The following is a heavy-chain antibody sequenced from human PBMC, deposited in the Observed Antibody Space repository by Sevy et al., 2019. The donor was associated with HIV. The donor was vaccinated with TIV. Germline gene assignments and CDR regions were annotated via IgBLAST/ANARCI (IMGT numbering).Heavy chain of an antibody. CDR3: ARGVPLDFWSGHGGYFDY. CDR2: ISSSSSSYI. CDR1: GFTFSSYS. V-gene: IGHV3-21*01. J-gene: IGHJ4*02. D-gene: IGHD3-3*01. Sequence: GGSLRLSCAASGFTFSSYSMNWVRQAPGKGLEWVSSISSSSSSYIYYADSVKGRFTISRDNAKNSLYLQMNSLRAEDTAVYYCARGVPLDFWSGHGGYFDYWGQGTLVTVSS.